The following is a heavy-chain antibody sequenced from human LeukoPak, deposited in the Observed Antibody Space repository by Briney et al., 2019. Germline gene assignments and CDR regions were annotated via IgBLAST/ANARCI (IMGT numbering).Heavy chain of an antibody. CDR1: GFTFRGAW. D-gene: IGHD1-26*01. J-gene: IGHJ4*02. Sequence: GGSLRLSCAASGFTFRGAWMSWVRQAPGKGLEWVGRIRSSVNGGTADYAVPVKGRFTITRDDSGDTVYLQMNSLQIEDTAVYFCSWDDSAFFDYWGQGTLVTVSS. V-gene: IGHV3-15*01. CDR3: SWDDSAFFDY. CDR2: IRSSVNGGTA.